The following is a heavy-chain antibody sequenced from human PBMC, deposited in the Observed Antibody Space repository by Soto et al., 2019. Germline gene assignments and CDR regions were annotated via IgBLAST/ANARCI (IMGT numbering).Heavy chain of an antibody. Sequence: QVQLVESGGGVVQPGRSLRLSCAASGFTFSSYAMHWVRQAPGKGLEWVAVISYDGSNKYYADSVKGRITISRDNTKNTLYLQMNCLRAEDTAVYYCARDNFCLDYWGQGTLVTVSS. CDR2: ISYDGSNK. J-gene: IGHJ4*02. CDR3: ARDNFCLDY. CDR1: GFTFSSYA. V-gene: IGHV3-30-3*01.